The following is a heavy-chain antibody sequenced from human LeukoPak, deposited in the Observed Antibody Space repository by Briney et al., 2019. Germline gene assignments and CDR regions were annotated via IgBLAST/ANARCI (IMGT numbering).Heavy chain of an antibody. CDR2: IYYSGST. CDR1: GGSISSYY. V-gene: IGHV4-59*08. CDR3: ARHGIAVAGDSYYYYMDV. Sequence: SETLSLTCTVSGGSISSYYWSWIRQPPGKGLEWIGYIYYSGSTNYNPSLKSRVTISVDTSKNQFSLKLSSVTAADTAVYYCARHGIAVAGDSYYYYMDVWGKGTTVTVSS. J-gene: IGHJ6*03. D-gene: IGHD6-19*01.